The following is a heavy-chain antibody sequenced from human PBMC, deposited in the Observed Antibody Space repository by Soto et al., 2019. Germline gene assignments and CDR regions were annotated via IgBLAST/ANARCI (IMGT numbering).Heavy chain of an antibody. CDR3: AKDLLRPGRAYGMDV. CDR2: ISHDGSNK. CDR1: GFTFSTYG. Sequence: GGSLILSCAASGFTFSTYGMHWVRQAPGKGLEWVAVISHDGSNKYYADSVKGRFTISRDNSKNTLYLQMNSLRPEDTAVYYCAKDLLRPGRAYGMDVWGQGTTVTVSS. J-gene: IGHJ6*02. D-gene: IGHD6-25*01. V-gene: IGHV3-30*18.